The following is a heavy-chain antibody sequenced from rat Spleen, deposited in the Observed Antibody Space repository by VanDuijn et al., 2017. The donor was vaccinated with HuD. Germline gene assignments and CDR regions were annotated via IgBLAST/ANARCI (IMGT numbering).Heavy chain of an antibody. J-gene: IGHJ2*01. V-gene: IGHV2-1*01. D-gene: IGHD1-2*01. CDR1: GFSLISHS. CDR3: ARSDFSSPYYFDY. CDR2: IWGDGST. Sequence: QVQLKESGPGLVEPSQTLSLTCTVSGFSLISHSLHWVRQPPGKGLEWMGGIWGDGSTNYNSVLKSRLSISRDTSKSQVFLKMNNLQTEDTAMHFCARSDFSSPYYFDYWGQGVMVTVSS.